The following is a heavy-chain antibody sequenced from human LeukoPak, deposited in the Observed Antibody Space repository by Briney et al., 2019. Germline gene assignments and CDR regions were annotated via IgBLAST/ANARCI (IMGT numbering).Heavy chain of an antibody. J-gene: IGHJ6*03. D-gene: IGHD6-6*01. CDR2: ISSSSSYI. Sequence: GGSLRLSCAASGFTFSSYSMNWVRQAPGKGLEWVSSISSSSSYIYYADSVKGRFAISRDNAKNSLYLQMNSLRAEDTAVYYCARIEYSSSSNYYYYYVDVWGKGTTVTVSS. CDR3: ARIEYSSSSNYYYYYVDV. V-gene: IGHV3-21*01. CDR1: GFTFSSYS.